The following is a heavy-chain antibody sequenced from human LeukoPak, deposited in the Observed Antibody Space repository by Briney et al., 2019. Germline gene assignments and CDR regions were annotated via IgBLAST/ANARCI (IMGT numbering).Heavy chain of an antibody. V-gene: IGHV4-39*02. CDR3: ARDEAGGSYLYSFAY. D-gene: IGHD1-26*01. CDR2: IYYSGST. Sequence: ASETLSLTCTVSGGSISSSSYYWGWIRQPPGKGLEWIGSIYYSGSTYYNPSLKSRVTISVDTSKNQFSLKLSSVTAADTAVYYCARDEAGGSYLYSFAYWGQGTLVTVSS. J-gene: IGHJ4*02. CDR1: GGSISSSSYY.